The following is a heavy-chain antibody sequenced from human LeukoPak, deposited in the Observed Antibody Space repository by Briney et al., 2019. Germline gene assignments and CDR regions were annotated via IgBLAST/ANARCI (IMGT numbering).Heavy chain of an antibody. CDR2: IYYSGST. Sequence: PSETLSLTCTVSGGSISSYYWSWIGQPPGKGLEWIGYIYYSGSTNYNPSLKSRVTISVDTSKNQFSLKLSSVTAADTAVYYCARDGAENWFDPWGQGTLVTVSS. J-gene: IGHJ5*02. CDR1: GGSISSYY. D-gene: IGHD3-10*01. V-gene: IGHV4-59*01. CDR3: ARDGAENWFDP.